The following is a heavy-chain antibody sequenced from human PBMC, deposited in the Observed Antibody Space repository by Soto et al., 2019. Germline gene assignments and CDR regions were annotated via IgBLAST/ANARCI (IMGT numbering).Heavy chain of an antibody. D-gene: IGHD3-16*01. CDR1: GYTFTSYY. V-gene: IGHV1-46*01. Sequence: ASVKVSCKASGYTFTSYYMHWVRQAPGQGLEWMGIINPSGGSTSYAQKFQGRVTMTRDTSTSTAYMELSSLRSEDTAVYYCARDLLASYSRENWFDPWGQGTLVTVSS. CDR3: ARDLLASYSRENWFDP. CDR2: INPSGGST. J-gene: IGHJ5*02.